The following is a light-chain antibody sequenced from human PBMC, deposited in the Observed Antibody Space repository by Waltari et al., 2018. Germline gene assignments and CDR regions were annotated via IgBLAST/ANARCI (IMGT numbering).Light chain of an antibody. CDR2: DDN. V-gene: IGLV3-10*01. CDR1: ALPKKF. CDR3: FSTVNNGYHL. Sequence: YELTQPPSVSVSPGQTARITCSGDALPKKFAYWYQQKSGQAPVLVIYDDNRRPSGIPGRFSGSSSGTVATLTISGAQVEDEGDYYCFSTVNNGYHLIGGGTKLTVL. J-gene: IGLJ2*01.